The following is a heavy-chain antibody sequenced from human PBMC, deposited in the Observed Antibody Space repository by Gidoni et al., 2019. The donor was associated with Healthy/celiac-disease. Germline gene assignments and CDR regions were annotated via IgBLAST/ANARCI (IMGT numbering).Heavy chain of an antibody. CDR1: GYTFNSYA. CDR3: ASGRITIFGVAYGMDV. D-gene: IGHD3-3*01. CDR2: INAGNGNT. J-gene: IGHJ6*02. V-gene: IGHV1-3*01. Sequence: QVQLVQSGAEVKKPGASVKVSCKASGYTFNSYAMHWVRQAPGQRLEWMGWINAGNGNTKYSQKFQGRVTITRDTAASTAYMELSSLRSEDTAVYYCASGRITIFGVAYGMDVWGQGTTVTVSS.